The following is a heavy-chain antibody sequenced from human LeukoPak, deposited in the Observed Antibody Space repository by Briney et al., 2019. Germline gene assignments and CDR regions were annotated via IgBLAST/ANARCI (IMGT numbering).Heavy chain of an antibody. CDR3: AKPRAMTTGVGRYFDL. V-gene: IGHV3-23*01. CDR1: GFTFTSYA. J-gene: IGHJ2*01. Sequence: GGSLRLSCAASGFTFTSYAMSWIRQAPGKGLEWVSAISGGGENTYYADSVKGRFTISRDNSKNTLYLQMNSLRAEETATYYCAKPRAMTTGVGRYFDLWGRGTLVTVSS. CDR2: ISGGGENT. D-gene: IGHD1-1*01.